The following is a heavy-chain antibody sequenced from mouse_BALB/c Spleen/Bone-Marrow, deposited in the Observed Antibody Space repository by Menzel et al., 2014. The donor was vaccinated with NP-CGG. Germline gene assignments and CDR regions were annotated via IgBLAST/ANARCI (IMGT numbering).Heavy chain of an antibody. CDR1: GYTFSGYW. CDR2: ILPGSGNT. CDR3: AREDITTVVEMDY. D-gene: IGHD1-1*01. V-gene: IGHV1-9*01. J-gene: IGHJ4*01. Sequence: VQLQQSGAELMKPGASVKISCKATGYTFSGYWIEWVKQRPGHGLEWIGEILPGSGNTNYNEKFKGKATFTADTSSNTAYMQLSSLTSEDSAVYYCAREDITTVVEMDYWGQGTSVTVSS.